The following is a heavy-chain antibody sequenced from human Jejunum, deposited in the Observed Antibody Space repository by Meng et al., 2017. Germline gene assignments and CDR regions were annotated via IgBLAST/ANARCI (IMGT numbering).Heavy chain of an antibody. J-gene: IGHJ4*02. Sequence: EVQLVESGGGLVQPGGSLRLSCAASGFMFSSYWMHWVRQAPGKGLFWVSSINRDASITNYADSVKGRFTISRDNAKNTLYLQMNSLRAEDTAIYYCTRYYDATVPLDYWGQGTLVPSPQ. CDR3: TRYYDATVPLDY. D-gene: IGHD3-22*01. CDR1: GFMFSSYW. V-gene: IGHV3-74*01. CDR2: INRDASIT.